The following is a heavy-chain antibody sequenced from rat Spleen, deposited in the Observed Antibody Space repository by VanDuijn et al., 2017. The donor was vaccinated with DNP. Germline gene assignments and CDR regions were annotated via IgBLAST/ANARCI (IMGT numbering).Heavy chain of an antibody. Sequence: QVQLTESGPGLVQPSQTLSLTCTVSGFSLTTYNVHWIRQSTGKGLEWMGVIWNNGGTRYNSALKSRLTIIKDTSKSQVFLKMNSLQTEDTATYYCASTLVNYGTYGYYAMDAWGQGTSVTVSS. CDR2: IWNNGGT. D-gene: IGHD1-3*01. V-gene: IGHV2-41*01. CDR3: ASTLVNYGTYGYYAMDA. CDR1: GFSLTTYN. J-gene: IGHJ4*01.